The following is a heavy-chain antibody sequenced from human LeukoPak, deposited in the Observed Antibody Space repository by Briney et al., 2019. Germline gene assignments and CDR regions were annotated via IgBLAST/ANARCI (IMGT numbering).Heavy chain of an antibody. J-gene: IGHJ5*02. CDR1: GYTFTSYG. CDR2: ISAYNGNT. D-gene: IGHD3-10*01. CDR3: ARVFSDYGSGSYSWFDP. Sequence: ASVKVSCKASGYTFTSYGISWVRQAPGQGLEWMGWISAYNGNTNYAQKLQGRVTMTTDTSTSTAYMELRSPRSDDTAVYYCARVFSDYGSGSYSWFDPWGQGTLVTVSS. V-gene: IGHV1-18*04.